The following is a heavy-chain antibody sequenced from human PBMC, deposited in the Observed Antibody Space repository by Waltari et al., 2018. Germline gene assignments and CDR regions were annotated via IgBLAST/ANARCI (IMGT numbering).Heavy chain of an antibody. CDR3: ARAAVAGTFWFDP. D-gene: IGHD6-19*01. CDR1: GYSISSGYY. CDR2: MFPSGNT. V-gene: IGHV4-38-2*02. Sequence: QVQLQESGPGLVKPSETLSLTCTVSGYSISSGYYWGWIRQPPGKGLEWIGSMFPSGNTYYNPSLKSRVTISVDTSKNQFSLNLSSVTAADTAVYYCARAAVAGTFWFDPWGQGTLVTVSS. J-gene: IGHJ5*02.